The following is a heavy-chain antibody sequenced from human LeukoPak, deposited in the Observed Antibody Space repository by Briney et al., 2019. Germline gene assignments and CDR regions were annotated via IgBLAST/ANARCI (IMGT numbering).Heavy chain of an antibody. D-gene: IGHD3-22*01. CDR1: GFTFSSYA. CDR3: AKDYYDSSGYPNWFDP. Sequence: PEGSLRLSCAASGFTFSSYAMSWVRQAPGKGLEWVSAISGSGGSTYYADSAKGRFTISRDNSKNTLYLQMNSLRAEDTAVYYCAKDYYDSSGYPNWFDPWGQGTLVTVSS. J-gene: IGHJ5*02. V-gene: IGHV3-23*01. CDR2: ISGSGGST.